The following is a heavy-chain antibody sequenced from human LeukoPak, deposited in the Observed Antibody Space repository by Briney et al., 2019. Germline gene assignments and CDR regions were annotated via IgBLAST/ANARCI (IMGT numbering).Heavy chain of an antibody. CDR1: GGSSSSNY. J-gene: IGHJ4*02. D-gene: IGHD3-22*01. Sequence: PSETLSLTCTVSGGSSSSNYWSWIRQPPGKGLEWIGYIYYSGSTNYNPSLKSRVTISVDTSKNQFSLKLSSVTAADTAVYYCARSPLIVAFDYWGQGTLVTVSS. V-gene: IGHV4-59*12. CDR2: IYYSGST. CDR3: ARSPLIVAFDY.